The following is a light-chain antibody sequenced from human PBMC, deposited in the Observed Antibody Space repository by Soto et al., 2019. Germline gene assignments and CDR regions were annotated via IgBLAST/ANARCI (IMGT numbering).Light chain of an antibody. Sequence: DIVMTQSPDSLAVSLGERATINCKSSQSVLYSSNNKNHLAWYQQKPGQPPKLLIYWASTRESGVPDRFSGSGSGTDFTLTISSLQTEDVAVCYCQQYYNTPPTFGQGTKVEIK. V-gene: IGKV4-1*01. CDR2: WAS. J-gene: IGKJ1*01. CDR3: QQYYNTPPT. CDR1: QSVLYSSNNKNH.